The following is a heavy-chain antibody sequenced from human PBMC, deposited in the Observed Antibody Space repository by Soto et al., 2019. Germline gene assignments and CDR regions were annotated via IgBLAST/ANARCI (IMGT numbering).Heavy chain of an antibody. Sequence: QVQLVQSGAEVKKPGSSVKVSCKASGGTFSSYTISWVRQAPGQGLEWMGRIIPILGIANYAQKFQGRVTITADKSTSTSYMELSSLRSEDTAVYYCASFSIAAYPPRRDYDYYMDVWGKGTTVTVSS. J-gene: IGHJ6*03. CDR3: ASFSIAAYPPRRDYDYYMDV. D-gene: IGHD6-25*01. V-gene: IGHV1-69*02. CDR2: IIPILGIA. CDR1: GGTFSSYT.